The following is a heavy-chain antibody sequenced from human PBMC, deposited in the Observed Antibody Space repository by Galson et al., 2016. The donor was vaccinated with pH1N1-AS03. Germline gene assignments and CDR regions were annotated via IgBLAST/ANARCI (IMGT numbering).Heavy chain of an antibody. V-gene: IGHV4-31*03. CDR2: VFYSGGT. CDR3: ANGGVMVPTNLEAFDI. J-gene: IGHJ3*02. Sequence: TLSLTCNVSGASISSGYYYWSWIRHHPGKGLEWIGYVFYSGGTYYNPSLKSRFTTSLDTSKNQFSLKLNSVTATDTAVYFCANGGVMVPTNLEAFDIWGQWTMVTVSS. CDR1: GASISSGYYY. D-gene: IGHD5-12*01.